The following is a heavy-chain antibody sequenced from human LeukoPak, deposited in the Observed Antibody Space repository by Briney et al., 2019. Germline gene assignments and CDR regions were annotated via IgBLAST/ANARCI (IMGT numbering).Heavy chain of an antibody. J-gene: IGHJ4*02. D-gene: IGHD2-8*01. Sequence: GGSLRLSCAASGFTFSSYGMHWVRQAPGKGLEWVAVIWYDGSNKYYADSVKGRFTISRDNSKNTLYLQMNSLRAEDTAVYYCAKDQGSYCTNGVCYYGGGYFDYWGQGTLVTVSS. V-gene: IGHV3-33*06. CDR2: IWYDGSNK. CDR3: AKDQGSYCTNGVCYYGGGYFDY. CDR1: GFTFSSYG.